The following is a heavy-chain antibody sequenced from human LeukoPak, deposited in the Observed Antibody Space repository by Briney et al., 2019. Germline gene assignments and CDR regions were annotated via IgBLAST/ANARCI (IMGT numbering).Heavy chain of an antibody. Sequence: RASVKVSCKASGYTFTSYGISWVRQAPGQGLEWMGWISAYNGNTNYAQKLQGRVTMTTDTSTSTAYMELRSLRSDDTAVYYCARVNYDILTGYQNWFDPWGQGTLVTVSS. CDR3: ARVNYDILTGYQNWFDP. CDR2: ISAYNGNT. CDR1: GYTFTSYG. V-gene: IGHV1-18*01. J-gene: IGHJ5*02. D-gene: IGHD3-9*01.